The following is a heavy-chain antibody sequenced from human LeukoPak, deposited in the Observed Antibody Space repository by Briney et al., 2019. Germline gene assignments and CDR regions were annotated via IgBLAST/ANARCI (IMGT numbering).Heavy chain of an antibody. V-gene: IGHV3-21*04. D-gene: IGHD7-27*01. J-gene: IGHJ4*02. CDR1: GFTFSSYS. CDR3: AQDLAWGAFDH. CDR2: VSSSSSYI. Sequence: GGSLRLSCAASGFTFSSYSMNWVRQAPGKGLEWVSSVSSSSSYIYYADSVKGRFTISRDDSKNTLSLQMNSLRVEDTAVYYCAQDLAWGAFDHWGRGTLVTVSS.